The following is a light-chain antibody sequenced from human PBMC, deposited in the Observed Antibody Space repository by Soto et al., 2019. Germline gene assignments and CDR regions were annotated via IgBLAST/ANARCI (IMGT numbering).Light chain of an antibody. CDR2: DTS. CDR1: QSVSRY. CDR3: QQRSNWPIT. Sequence: EIVLTQSPATLSLSPGERATLSCRASQSVSRYLAWCQQKPGQAPRLLIYDTSNRATGIPARFSGSGSGTDFALTISSLEPEDFAVYYCQQRSNWPITCGQGTRLAI. J-gene: IGKJ5*01. V-gene: IGKV3-11*01.